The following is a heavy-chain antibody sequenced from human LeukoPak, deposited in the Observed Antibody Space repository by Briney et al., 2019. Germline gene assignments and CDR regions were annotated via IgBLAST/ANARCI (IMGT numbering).Heavy chain of an antibody. Sequence: PSETLSLTCTVSGGSITSSYWSWIRQPPGKGLEWIGYIYYSGSTYYSPSLRSRVTMSVDTSKSEFSLKMSSVTPADTAVYYCARGGSSSPLDDWGQGTLVTVSS. CDR3: ARGGSSSPLDD. CDR1: GGSITSSY. CDR2: IYYSGST. D-gene: IGHD6-6*01. J-gene: IGHJ4*02. V-gene: IGHV4-59*01.